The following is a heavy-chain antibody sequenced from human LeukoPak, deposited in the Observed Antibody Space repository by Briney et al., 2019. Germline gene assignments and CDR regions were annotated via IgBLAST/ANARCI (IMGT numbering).Heavy chain of an antibody. J-gene: IGHJ6*03. Sequence: PGGSLRLSCAASGFTFSSYWMHWVRQAPGKGLVWVSRINSDGSSTSYADSVKGRFTISRDNAKNTLYLQMNSLRAEDTAVYYCARAQKYKYDFWSGSSYYYYYMDAWGKGTTVTVSS. V-gene: IGHV3-74*01. CDR1: GFTFSSYW. CDR2: INSDGSST. CDR3: ARAQKYKYDFWSGSSYYYYYMDA. D-gene: IGHD3-3*01.